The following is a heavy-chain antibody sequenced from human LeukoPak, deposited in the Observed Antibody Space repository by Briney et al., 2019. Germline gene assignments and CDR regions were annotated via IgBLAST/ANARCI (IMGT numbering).Heavy chain of an antibody. CDR2: IYFRGSV. V-gene: IGHV4-39*02. CDR3: AWDSMYDSSWSGYFDSLDL. Sequence: SETLSLSCTVSGDSIDIQVNYWGWLRQAPGKGLEWIVSIYFRGSVYYNPSLRGRVNISMDLSTNQIFLQVTSVTAADTAVYFCAWDSMYDSSWSGYFDSLDLWGPGTLVTVSS. CDR1: GDSIDIQVNY. J-gene: IGHJ3*01. D-gene: IGHD3-3*01.